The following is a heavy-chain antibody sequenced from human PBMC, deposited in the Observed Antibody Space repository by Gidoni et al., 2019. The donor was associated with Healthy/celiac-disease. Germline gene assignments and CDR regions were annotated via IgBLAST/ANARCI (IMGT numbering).Heavy chain of an antibody. CDR2: INPSGGST. D-gene: IGHD6-13*01. Sequence: QVQLVQSGAEVQKPGASVKVSCKSSGYPFTSYYMHWVRQAPGQGLEWMGIINPSGGSTSYEQKFQGRVTMTRETSTSTVYMELSSLRSEDTAVYYCARESYSKYDYYGMDVWGQGTTVTVSS. V-gene: IGHV1-46*01. CDR3: ARESYSKYDYYGMDV. J-gene: IGHJ6*02. CDR1: GYPFTSYY.